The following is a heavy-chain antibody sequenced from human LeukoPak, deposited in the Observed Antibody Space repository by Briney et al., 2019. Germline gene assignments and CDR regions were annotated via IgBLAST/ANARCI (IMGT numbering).Heavy chain of an antibody. J-gene: IGHJ5*02. D-gene: IGHD3-22*01. CDR3: ARDLGYYDSSGYYSCWFDP. CDR2: IIPIFGTA. CDR1: GYTFTGYY. V-gene: IGHV1-69*13. Sequence: SVKVSCKASGYTFTGYYMHWVRQAPGQGLEWMGGIIPIFGTANYAQKFQGRVTITADESTSTAYMELSSLRSEDTAVYYCARDLGYYDSSGYYSCWFDPWGQGTLVTVSS.